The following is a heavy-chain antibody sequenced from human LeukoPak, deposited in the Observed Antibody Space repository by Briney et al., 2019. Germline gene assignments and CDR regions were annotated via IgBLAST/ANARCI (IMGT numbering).Heavy chain of an antibody. CDR3: ARDQGYRAVAGTSDY. V-gene: IGHV1-2*02. CDR1: GYTFTVYY. Sequence: GASVTVSFKASGYTFTVYYMHWVRQAPGQGLEWMGWINPNSGGTNYAQKFQGRVTMTRDTSISTAYMELSRLRSDDTAVYYCARDQGYRAVAGTSDYWGQGTLVTVSS. CDR2: INPNSGGT. D-gene: IGHD6-19*01. J-gene: IGHJ4*02.